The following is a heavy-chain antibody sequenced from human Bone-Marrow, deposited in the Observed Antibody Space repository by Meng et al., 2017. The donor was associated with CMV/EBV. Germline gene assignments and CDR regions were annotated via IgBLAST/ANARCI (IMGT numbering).Heavy chain of an antibody. V-gene: IGHV3-30*04. CDR3: ARKGLGYCTNGVCLTPFDY. J-gene: IGHJ4*02. CDR1: GFTFSSYA. Sequence: GGSLRLSCAASGFTFSSYAMHWVRQAPGKGLEWVAVISYDGSNKYYADSVKGRFTISRDNAKNSLYLQMNSLRAEDAAVYYCARKGLGYCTNGVCLTPFDYWGQGTLVTVSS. D-gene: IGHD2-8*01. CDR2: ISYDGSNK.